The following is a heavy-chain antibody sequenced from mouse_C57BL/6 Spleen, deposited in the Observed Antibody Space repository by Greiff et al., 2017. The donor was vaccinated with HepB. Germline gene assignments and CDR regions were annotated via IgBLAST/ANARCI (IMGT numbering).Heavy chain of an antibody. Sequence: QVQLQQPGAELVKPGASVKMSCKASGYTFTSYWITWVKQRPGQGLEWIGVIFPGSGSTNYNEKFKSKATLTVDTSSSTAYMQLSSLTSEDCAVYYCARDGYDVGAMDYWGQGTSVTVSS. CDR1: GYTFTSYW. J-gene: IGHJ4*01. D-gene: IGHD2-2*01. V-gene: IGHV1-55*01. CDR3: ARDGYDVGAMDY. CDR2: IFPGSGST.